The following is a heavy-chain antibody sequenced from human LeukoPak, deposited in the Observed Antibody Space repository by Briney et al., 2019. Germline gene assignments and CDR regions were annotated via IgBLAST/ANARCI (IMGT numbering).Heavy chain of an antibody. CDR1: GFTFSSYW. V-gene: IGHV3-7*01. J-gene: IGHJ2*01. D-gene: IGHD7-27*01. CDR2: IKQDGSEK. Sequence: PGGSLRPSCAASGFTFSSYWMSWVRQAPGKGLEWVANIKQDGSEKYYVDSVKGRFTISRDNAKNSLYLQMNSLRAEDTAVYYCAKEPSWGSDWCFDLWGRGTLVTVSS. CDR3: AKEPSWGSDWCFDL.